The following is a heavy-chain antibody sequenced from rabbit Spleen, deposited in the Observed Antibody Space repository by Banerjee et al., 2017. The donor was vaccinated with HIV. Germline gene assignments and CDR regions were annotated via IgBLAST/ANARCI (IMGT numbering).Heavy chain of an antibody. Sequence: QEHLKESGGGLVQPGGSPKLSCTASGFTLSSYYMNWVRQAPGKGLEWIACIYAGSVGTTYYASWAKGRFTISKTSSTTVTLQMTSLTAADTATYFCARDTGTSFSSIGMDLWGQGTLVTVS. CDR2: IYAGSVGTT. CDR1: GFTLSSYYM. J-gene: IGHJ6*01. CDR3: ARDTGTSFSSIGMDL. D-gene: IGHD8-1*01. V-gene: IGHV1S45*01.